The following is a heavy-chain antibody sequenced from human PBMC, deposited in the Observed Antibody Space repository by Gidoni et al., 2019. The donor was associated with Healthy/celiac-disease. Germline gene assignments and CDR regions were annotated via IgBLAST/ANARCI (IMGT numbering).Heavy chain of an antibody. CDR3: ARGTCGGDCLAAFDP. V-gene: IGHV1-69*01. CDR1: GGTFSSYA. Sequence: QVQPVQSGAVVKKPGSSGNVPCTASGGTFSSYAIPWVRQAPGQGLEWVGGLIPIFGTANYAQKFQGRVTITADESTSTAYMELSSLRSEDTAVYYCARGTCGGDCLAAFDPWGQGTLVTVSS. J-gene: IGHJ5*02. CDR2: LIPIFGTA. D-gene: IGHD2-21*01.